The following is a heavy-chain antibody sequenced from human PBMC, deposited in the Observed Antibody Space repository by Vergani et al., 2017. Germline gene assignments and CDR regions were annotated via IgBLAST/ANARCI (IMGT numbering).Heavy chain of an antibody. V-gene: IGHV3-30*04. D-gene: IGHD3-10*01. J-gene: IGHJ4*02. CDR1: GFTFSSYA. Sequence: QVQLVESGGGVVQPGRSLRLSCAASGFTFSSYAMHWVCQAPGKGLEWVAVISYDGSNKYYADSVKGRFTISRDNSKNTLYLQMNSLRAEDTAVYYCARGTNVLLWFGGDWGQGTLVTVSS. CDR3: ARGTNVLLWFGGD. CDR2: ISYDGSNK.